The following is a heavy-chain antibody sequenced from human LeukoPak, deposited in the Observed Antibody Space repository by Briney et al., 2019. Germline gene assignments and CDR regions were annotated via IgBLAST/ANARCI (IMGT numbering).Heavy chain of an antibody. J-gene: IGHJ5*02. V-gene: IGHV4-59*01. Sequence: SETLPLTCTVSGGSISSYYWSWIRQPPGKGLGWIGYIYYSGSTNYNPSLKSRVTISVDTSKNQFSLKLSSVTAADTAVYYCARDNGEYDFWSAQYRDWFDPWGQGTLVSVSS. CDR2: IYYSGST. CDR3: ARDNGEYDFWSAQYRDWFDP. CDR1: GGSISSYY. D-gene: IGHD3-3*01.